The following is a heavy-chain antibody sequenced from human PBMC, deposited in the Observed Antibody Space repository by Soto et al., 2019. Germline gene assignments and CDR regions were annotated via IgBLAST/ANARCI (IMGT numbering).Heavy chain of an antibody. CDR3: ARDLSWGSNWYYYMDV. CDR2: ISSSSSVI. J-gene: IGHJ6*03. D-gene: IGHD7-27*01. Sequence: GGSLRLSCATSGLTLSDCAMNWVRQAPGKGLEWVSYISSSSSVIDYADSVKGRFTVSRDNARNSLYLQMNSLRAEDTAVYYWARDLSWGSNWYYYMDVWGKGTTVTVSS. CDR1: GLTLSDCA. V-gene: IGHV3-48*01.